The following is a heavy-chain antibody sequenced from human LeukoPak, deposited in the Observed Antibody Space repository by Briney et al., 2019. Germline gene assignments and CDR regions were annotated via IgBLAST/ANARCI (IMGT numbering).Heavy chain of an antibody. Sequence: SETLSLTCSVSGGSISSYSWSWIRKPPGQGLERMWYIYYSRSTNYNPSLKSRVPISVDTSKNQFSLKLSSVTAADTAVYYCARVSNYYDSSGPPQGWFDPWGQGTLVTVSS. CDR1: GGSISSYS. CDR3: ARVSNYYDSSGPPQGWFDP. J-gene: IGHJ5*02. CDR2: IYYSRST. D-gene: IGHD3-22*01. V-gene: IGHV4-59*01.